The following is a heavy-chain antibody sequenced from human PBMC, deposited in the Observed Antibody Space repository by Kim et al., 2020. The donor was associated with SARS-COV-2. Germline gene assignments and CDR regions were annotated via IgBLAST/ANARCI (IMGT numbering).Heavy chain of an antibody. Sequence: SVKVSCKASGGTFSSYAISWVRQAPGQGLEWMGGIIPIFGTANYAQKFQGRVTITADESTSTAYMELSSLRSEDTAVYYCAREDTVGGPIVGANYYYYGMDVWGQGTTVTVSS. J-gene: IGHJ6*02. CDR2: IIPIFGTA. CDR1: GGTFSSYA. V-gene: IGHV1-69*13. D-gene: IGHD1-26*01. CDR3: AREDTVGGPIVGANYYYYGMDV.